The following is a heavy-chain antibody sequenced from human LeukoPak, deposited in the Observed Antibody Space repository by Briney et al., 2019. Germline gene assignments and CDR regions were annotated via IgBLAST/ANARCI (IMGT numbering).Heavy chain of an antibody. CDR2: INHSGST. D-gene: IGHD3-22*01. J-gene: IGHJ4*02. CDR3: ARGLSTIVVAPYVDY. CDR1: GGSFSDYY. V-gene: IGHV4-34*01. Sequence: SETLSLTCAVYGGSFSDYYWSWIRQPPGKGLEWIGEINHSGSTNYNPSLKSRVTISVDTSKNQFSLKLSSVTAADTAVYYCARGLSTIVVAPYVDYWGQGTLVTVSS.